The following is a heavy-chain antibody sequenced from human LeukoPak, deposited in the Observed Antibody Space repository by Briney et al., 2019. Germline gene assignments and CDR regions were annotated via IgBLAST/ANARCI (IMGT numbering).Heavy chain of an antibody. V-gene: IGHV4-34*01. Sequence: SETLSLTCAVYGGSFSGYYWSWIRQPPGEGLEWIGEINHSGSTNYNPSLKSRVTISVDTSKNQFSLKLSSVTAADTAVYYCARRASDIDAFDIWGQGTMVTVSS. CDR3: ARRASDIDAFDI. J-gene: IGHJ3*02. CDR1: GGSFSGYY. CDR2: INHSGST.